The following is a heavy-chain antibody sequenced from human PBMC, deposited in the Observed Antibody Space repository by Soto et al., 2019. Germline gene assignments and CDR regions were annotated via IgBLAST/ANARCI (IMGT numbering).Heavy chain of an antibody. CDR2: IYYSGST. V-gene: IGHV4-59*08. D-gene: IGHD2-15*01. Sequence: SETLSLTCTVSGGSISSYYWSWIRQPPGKGLEWIGYIYYSGSTNYNPSLKSRVTISVDTSKNQFSLKLSSVTAADTAVYYCARHFAGSDFDYWGQGTLVTVSS. J-gene: IGHJ4*02. CDR1: GGSISSYY. CDR3: ARHFAGSDFDY.